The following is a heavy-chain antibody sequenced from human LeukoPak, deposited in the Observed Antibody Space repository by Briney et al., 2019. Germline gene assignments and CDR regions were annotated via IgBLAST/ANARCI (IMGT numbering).Heavy chain of an antibody. CDR1: GGSISSGGYY. J-gene: IGHJ6*02. Sequence: PSETPSLTCTVSGGSISSGGYYWSWIRQHPGKGLEWIGYIYYSGSTYYNPSLKGRVTISVDTSKNQFSLKLSPVTAADTAVYYCARRERGTIRGMDVWGQGTTVTVSS. V-gene: IGHV4-31*03. CDR2: IYYSGST. CDR3: ARRERGTIRGMDV. D-gene: IGHD1-7*01.